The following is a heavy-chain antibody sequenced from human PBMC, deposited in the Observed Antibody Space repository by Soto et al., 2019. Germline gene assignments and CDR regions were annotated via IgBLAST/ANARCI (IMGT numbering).Heavy chain of an antibody. V-gene: IGHV3-66*01. CDR1: GFTVSSNY. D-gene: IGHD1-20*01. CDR2: IYSGGST. CDR3: ASAITGNIDNYFDY. J-gene: IGHJ4*02. Sequence: EVQLVESGGGLVQPGGSLRLSCAASGFTVSSNYMSWVRQAPGKGLEWVSVIYSGGSTYYADSVKGRFTISRDNSKNTLYLQMNSLRAEDMAVYYCASAITGNIDNYFDYWGQGTLVTVSS.